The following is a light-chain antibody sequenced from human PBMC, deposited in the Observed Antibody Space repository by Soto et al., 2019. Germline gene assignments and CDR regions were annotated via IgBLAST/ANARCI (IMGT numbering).Light chain of an antibody. Sequence: VFTQLPRCLCVRAADPAPMSCRSTQSPLHRNGYNYLDWYVQKKGQPPQLVLFLGSRRPSGVPDRFSGSGSGTDFNLKISTVETKDVGVYYCIQPLQTQITIGTGTKVDI. CDR1: QSPLHRNGYNY. CDR3: IQPLQTQIT. J-gene: IGKJ3*01. CDR2: LGS. V-gene: IGKV2-28*01.